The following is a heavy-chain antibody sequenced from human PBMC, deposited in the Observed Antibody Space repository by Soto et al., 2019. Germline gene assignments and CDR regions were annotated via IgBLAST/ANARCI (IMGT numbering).Heavy chain of an antibody. J-gene: IGHJ4*02. CDR3: ARGAIRGYSYGQNDY. Sequence: QVQLQESGPGLVKPSQTLSLTCTVSGGSISSGDYYWSWIRQHPGKGLEWIGYIYYSGSTYYNPSLKSRVTISVDTFKNQFSLKLSSVTAADTAVYYCARGAIRGYSYGQNDYWGQGTLVTVSS. CDR2: IYYSGST. CDR1: GGSISSGDYY. D-gene: IGHD5-18*01. V-gene: IGHV4-31*03.